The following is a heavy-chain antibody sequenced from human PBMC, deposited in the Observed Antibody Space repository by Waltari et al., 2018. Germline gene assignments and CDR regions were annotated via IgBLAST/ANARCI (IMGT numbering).Heavy chain of an antibody. J-gene: IGHJ4*02. CDR1: GGSISSYY. V-gene: IGHV4-59*01. CDR3: ARWRAAAGYFDY. Sequence: QVQLQESGPGLVKPSETLSLTCTVSGGSISSYYWSWIRQPPGKGLEWIGYSYYRGSTNDNPSLKSRVTISVDTSKNQFSLKLSSVTAADTAVYYCARWRAAAGYFDYWGQGTLVTVSS. CDR2: SYYRGST. D-gene: IGHD6-13*01.